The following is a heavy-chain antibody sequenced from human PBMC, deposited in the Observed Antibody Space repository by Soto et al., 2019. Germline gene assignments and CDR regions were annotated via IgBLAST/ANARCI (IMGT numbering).Heavy chain of an antibody. D-gene: IGHD3-10*01. CDR1: GFTVSSNY. Sequence: GSLRLSCAASGFTVSSNYMSWVRQAPGKGLEWVSVIYSGGSTYYADSVKGRFTISRDNSKNTLYLQMNSLRAEDTAVYYCARARFLWFDFDYWGQGTLVTVSS. CDR3: ARARFLWFDFDY. J-gene: IGHJ4*02. V-gene: IGHV3-53*01. CDR2: IYSGGST.